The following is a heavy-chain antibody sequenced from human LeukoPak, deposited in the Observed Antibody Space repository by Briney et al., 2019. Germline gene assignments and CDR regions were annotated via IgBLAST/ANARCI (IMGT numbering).Heavy chain of an antibody. CDR1: GSRFTSYW. J-gene: IGHJ4*02. D-gene: IGHD4-17*01. CDR2: IYPGDSDT. CDR3: ARQGDYGDYPGGY. V-gene: IGHV5-51*01. Sequence: GGSLKISCKGSGSRFTSYWIGWVRQMPGKGLERMGIIYPGDSDTRYSPACQGQVTISADKSISTAYLQWSTLKASDTAMYYCARQGDYGDYPGGYWGQGTLVTVSS.